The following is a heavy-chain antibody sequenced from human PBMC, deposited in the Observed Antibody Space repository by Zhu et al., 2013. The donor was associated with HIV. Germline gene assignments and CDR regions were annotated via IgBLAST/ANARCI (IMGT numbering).Heavy chain of an antibody. D-gene: IGHD1-1*01. CDR2: MNPKSGNT. CDR3: ARDKGTYDGFQH. Sequence: QVQLVQSGAEVKKPGASVKVSCKASGHTFTSYDINWVRQVSGQGLEWMAWMNPKSGNTGYAQNFQGRVSITRNTSISTAYMELSSLKSEDTAVYYCARDKGTYDGFQHWGQGTLVTVSS. J-gene: IGHJ1*01. CDR1: GHTFTSYD. V-gene: IGHV1-8*03.